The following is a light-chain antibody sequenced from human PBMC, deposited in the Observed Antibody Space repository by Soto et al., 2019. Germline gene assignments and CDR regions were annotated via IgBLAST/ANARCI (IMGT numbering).Light chain of an antibody. CDR3: QQYNTWPIA. V-gene: IGKV3-15*01. CDR1: ESVDTN. J-gene: IGKJ5*01. Sequence: IVMTQSPATLSVSPGERVTLSCGVSESVDTNFAWYQQRPGQAPRLLIYGASIRATDVPARFSGSGSGTDFTLTISSLQSEDSVVYYCQQYNTWPIAFGQGTRLEI. CDR2: GAS.